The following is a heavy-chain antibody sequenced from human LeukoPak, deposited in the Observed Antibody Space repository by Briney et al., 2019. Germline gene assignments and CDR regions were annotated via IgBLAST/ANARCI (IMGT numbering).Heavy chain of an antibody. V-gene: IGHV3-21*01. J-gene: IGHJ6*02. CDR1: GFTFSSYS. D-gene: IGHD3-10*01. CDR3: ARDASITMVRGAPPRYYGMDV. CDR2: ISSSSSYI. Sequence: GGSLRLSCAASGFTFSSYSMNWVRQAPGKGLEWVSSISSSSSYIYYADSVKGRFTISRDNAKNSLYLQMNSLRAEDTAVYYCARDASITMVRGAPPRYYGMDVWGQGTTVTVSS.